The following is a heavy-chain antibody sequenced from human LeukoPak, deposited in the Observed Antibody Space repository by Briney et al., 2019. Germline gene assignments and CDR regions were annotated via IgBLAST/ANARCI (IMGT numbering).Heavy chain of an antibody. CDR1: GGSMSSYY. Sequence: KASETLSLTCTVSGGSMSSYYWSWIRQPPGKGLEWIGYIYYSGSTNYNPSLKSRVTMSADTSKNQFSLKLSSVTAADTAVYYCARDKSYYYGSGSYLPNYFDYWGQGTLVTVSS. D-gene: IGHD3-10*01. CDR2: IYYSGST. V-gene: IGHV4-59*01. J-gene: IGHJ4*02. CDR3: ARDKSYYYGSGSYLPNYFDY.